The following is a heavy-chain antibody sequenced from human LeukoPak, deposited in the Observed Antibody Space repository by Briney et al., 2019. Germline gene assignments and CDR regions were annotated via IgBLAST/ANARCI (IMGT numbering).Heavy chain of an antibody. CDR2: ISYDGSKA. D-gene: IGHD2-8*02. Sequence: PGGSLRLSCEVSGFSFSTYGMYWVRQAPGKGLESVAVISYDGSKAYYADSVKGRSTISRGNPKNTVYLQLNSLRAEDTAVYYCARLPPSVFGVGTGDFDYWGQGTLVTVSS. V-gene: IGHV3-30*03. CDR1: GFSFSTYG. J-gene: IGHJ4*02. CDR3: ARLPPSVFGVGTGDFDY.